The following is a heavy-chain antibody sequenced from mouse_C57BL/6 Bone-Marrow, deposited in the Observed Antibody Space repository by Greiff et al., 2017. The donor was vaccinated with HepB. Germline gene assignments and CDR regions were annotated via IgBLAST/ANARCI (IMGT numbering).Heavy chain of an antibody. Sequence: VKLMESGAELVRPGASVKMSCKASGYTFTSYTMHWVKQRPGQGLEWIGYINPSSGYTKYNQKFKDKATLTADKSSSTAYMQLSSLTSEDSAVYYCACYDYDYFDYGGQGTTLTVSS. D-gene: IGHD2-4*01. CDR1: GYTFTSYT. CDR2: INPSSGYT. V-gene: IGHV1-4*01. J-gene: IGHJ2*01. CDR3: ACYDYDYFDY.